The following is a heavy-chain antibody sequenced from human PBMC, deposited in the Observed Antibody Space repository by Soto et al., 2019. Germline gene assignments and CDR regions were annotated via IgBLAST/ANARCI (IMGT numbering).Heavy chain of an antibody. Sequence: SETLSLPCTVSDASVSSGDYFWSWIRQPPGKGLEWIGYIYYSGSTYYNPSPESRFAMSVDQSKNQFSLNLRPVTAADTAIYYCVRAPLDTTPIFGVVILAFDYWSQGTLVTVSS. CDR1: DASVSSGDYF. CDR3: VRAPLDTTPIFGVVILAFDY. D-gene: IGHD3-3*01. V-gene: IGHV4-30-4*01. J-gene: IGHJ4*02. CDR2: IYYSGST.